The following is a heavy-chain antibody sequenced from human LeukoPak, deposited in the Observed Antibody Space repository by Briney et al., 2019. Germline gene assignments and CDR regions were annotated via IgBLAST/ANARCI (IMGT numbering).Heavy chain of an antibody. J-gene: IGHJ4*02. V-gene: IGHV4-4*07. D-gene: IGHD1-7*01. CDR2: IYPGGSS. CDR1: GGSIRSYY. Sequence: KPSETLSLTCTVSGGSIRSYYWSWIRQSAGKGLEWIGRIYPGGSSDFNPSLKSRVTMSADTSKNQISLKLSSVTAADTAVYYCARVVENWNYELYLDYWGQGAQVTVSS. CDR3: ARVVENWNYELYLDY.